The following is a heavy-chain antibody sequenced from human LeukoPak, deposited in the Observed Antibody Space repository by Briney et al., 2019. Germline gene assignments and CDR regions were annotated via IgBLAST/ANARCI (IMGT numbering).Heavy chain of an antibody. CDR2: IYYSGST. CDR3: ARVVKKGAGLLWVDYFDY. Sequence: SETLSLTCTVSGGSISSSRYYWGWIRHPPGKGLEWIGSIYYSGSTYYNPSLKSRVTISVDTSKNQFSLKLSSVTAADTAVYYCARVVKKGAGLLWVDYFDYWGQGTLVTVSS. J-gene: IGHJ4*02. V-gene: IGHV4-39*01. D-gene: IGHD2-2*01. CDR1: GGSISSSRYY.